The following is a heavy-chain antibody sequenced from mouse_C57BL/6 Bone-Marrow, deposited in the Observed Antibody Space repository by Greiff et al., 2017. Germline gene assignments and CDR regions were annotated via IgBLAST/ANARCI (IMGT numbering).Heavy chain of an antibody. V-gene: IGHV5-4*01. D-gene: IGHD1-1*02. CDR2: ISDGGSYT. Sequence: EVQLVESGGGLVKPGGSLKLSCAASGFTFSSYAMSWVRQTPEKRLEWVATISDGGSYTYYPDNVKGRFTISRDNAKNNLYLQMSHLKSEDTAMYYCARERGLWYYAMDYWGQGTSVTVSS. J-gene: IGHJ4*01. CDR1: GFTFSSYA. CDR3: ARERGLWYYAMDY.